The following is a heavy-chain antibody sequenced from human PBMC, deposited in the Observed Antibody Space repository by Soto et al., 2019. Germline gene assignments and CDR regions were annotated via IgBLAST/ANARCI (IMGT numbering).Heavy chain of an antibody. CDR2: FYSGGST. V-gene: IGHV3-66*01. J-gene: IGHJ3*02. Sequence: PGGCMGLSCAACGFTVSINYMSWVRQAPGKGLEWVSVFYSGGSTYHADSVKGRFTIPRDNSKNTLGLQMNSLRAEDTAVYYCARGGLSRYSRGEEGLAFDIWGQGTMVTVSS. CDR3: ARGGLSRYSRGEEGLAFDI. D-gene: IGHD6-19*01. CDR1: GFTVSINY.